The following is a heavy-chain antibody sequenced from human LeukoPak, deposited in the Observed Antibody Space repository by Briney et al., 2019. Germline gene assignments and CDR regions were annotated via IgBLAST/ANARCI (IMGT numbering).Heavy chain of an antibody. CDR2: IKQDGSEK. J-gene: IGHJ4*02. CDR1: GFTFSSYW. V-gene: IGHV3-7*01. Sequence: SGGSLRLSCAASGFTFSSYWMSWVRQAPGKGLEWVANIKQDGSEKYYVDSVKGRFTISRDNAKNSLFLQMNSLRAEDTAVYYCARLHYEILTGHPAFDFWGQGTLVTVSS. D-gene: IGHD3-9*01. CDR3: ARLHYEILTGHPAFDF.